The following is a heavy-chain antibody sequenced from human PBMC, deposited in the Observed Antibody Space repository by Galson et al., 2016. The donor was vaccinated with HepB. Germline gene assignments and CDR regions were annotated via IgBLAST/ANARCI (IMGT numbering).Heavy chain of an antibody. D-gene: IGHD6-19*01. V-gene: IGHV5-51*01. CDR1: GYRFTNYW. CDR3: ARHGSIAVGGQNIDH. J-gene: IGHJ4*02. Sequence: QSGAEVKKPGESLKISCKASGYRFTNYWIGWVRQMPGKGLEWVGIIYPGDSDTRYSPSLQGQVTISADKSLTTAYLQWSSLKASDSAICYCARHGSIAVGGQNIDHWGQGTLVTVSS. CDR2: IYPGDSDT.